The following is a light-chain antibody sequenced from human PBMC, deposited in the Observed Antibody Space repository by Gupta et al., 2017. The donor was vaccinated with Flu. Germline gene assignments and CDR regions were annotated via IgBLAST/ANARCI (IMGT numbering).Light chain of an antibody. V-gene: IGKV3-20*01. CDR2: AAS. CDR3: RQHDTAPLS. J-gene: IGKJ4*01. CDR1: QSVPSDS. Sequence: ELVLTQSPGTLSLSPGERATLSCRASQSVPSDSLAWYQQKPGQAPRVVIYAASRRATGIPDRFSGSRSGTDFTLTISRLVPEDFVVYYCRQHDTAPLSFGGGTKVEIK.